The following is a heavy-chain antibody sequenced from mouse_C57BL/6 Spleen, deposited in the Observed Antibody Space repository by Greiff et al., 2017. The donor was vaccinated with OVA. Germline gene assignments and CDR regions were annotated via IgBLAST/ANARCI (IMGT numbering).Heavy chain of an antibody. V-gene: IGHV1-54*01. CDR2: INPGSGGT. CDR3: AREDYYGNYGYFDV. Sequence: VQLQQSGAELVRPGTSVKVSCKASGYAFTNYLIEWVKQRPGQGLEWIGVINPGSGGTNYNEKFKGKATLTADKSSSTAYMQLSSLTSEDSAVYFCAREDYYGNYGYFDVWGTGTTVTVSS. J-gene: IGHJ1*03. D-gene: IGHD2-1*01. CDR1: GYAFTNYL.